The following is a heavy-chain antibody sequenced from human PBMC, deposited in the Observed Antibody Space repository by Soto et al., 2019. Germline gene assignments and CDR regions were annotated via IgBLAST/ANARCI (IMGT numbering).Heavy chain of an antibody. CDR3: AKDRLAGGFDY. J-gene: IGHJ4*02. V-gene: IGHV3-23*01. Sequence: PGGSLRLSCAASGFPFSNHAMKWVRQAPGKGLEWVSLVRVTAGTTYYTDSVNGRFTISRDNSRNTVYLQMNSLIADDTAVYYCAKDRLAGGFDYWGQGTLVTVSS. CDR2: VRVTAGTT. CDR1: GFPFSNHA. D-gene: IGHD3-16*01.